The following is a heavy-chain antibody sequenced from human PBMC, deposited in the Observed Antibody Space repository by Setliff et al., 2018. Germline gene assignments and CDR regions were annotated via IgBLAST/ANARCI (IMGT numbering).Heavy chain of an antibody. CDR1: GESFSNNY. J-gene: IGHJ4*02. CDR2: SNHGGST. D-gene: IGHD5-12*01. Sequence: SETLSLTCSVYGESFSNNYWSWIRQTPGKGLEWIGESNHGGSTSYHPSLKSRVNISHDKSKNQFSLKQTSKTTADTAVYYCARVPYSGYDHLTRYFDYWGQGSLVTVSS. CDR3: ARVPYSGYDHLTRYFDY. V-gene: IGHV4-34*01.